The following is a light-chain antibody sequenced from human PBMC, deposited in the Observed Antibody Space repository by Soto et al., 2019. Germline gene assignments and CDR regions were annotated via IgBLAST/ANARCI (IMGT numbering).Light chain of an antibody. V-gene: IGKV3-20*01. CDR1: QSVSSSY. J-gene: IGKJ3*01. CDR3: QQYGSSPFT. Sequence: EIVLTQSPGTLSLSPGERATLSCRASQSVSSSYLAWYQQKPGQAPRLLIYGASSRDTGIPDRFSGSGSGTDFTLTISRLEPEDFAVYYCQQYGSSPFTFGLGTKVDIK. CDR2: GAS.